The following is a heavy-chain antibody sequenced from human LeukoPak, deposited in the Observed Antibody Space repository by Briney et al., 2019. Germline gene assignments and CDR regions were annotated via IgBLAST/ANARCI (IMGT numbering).Heavy chain of an antibody. D-gene: IGHD6-19*01. J-gene: IGHJ2*01. CDR3: ARVAQKLERITVAGTSEWRANWYFDL. CDR2: IHYTGST. Sequence: NPSETLSLTCTVSGGSISSSSYYWSWIRQPPGKGLECIGYIHYTGSTNYNPSLKSRVTMSVDTSKNQFSLKLNSVTAADTAVYYCARVAQKLERITVAGTSEWRANWYFDLWGRGTLVTVSS. V-gene: IGHV4-61*05. CDR1: GGSISSSSYY.